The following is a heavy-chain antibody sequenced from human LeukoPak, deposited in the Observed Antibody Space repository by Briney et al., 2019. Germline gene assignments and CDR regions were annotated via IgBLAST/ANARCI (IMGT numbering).Heavy chain of an antibody. D-gene: IGHD2-2*01. J-gene: IGHJ6*04. V-gene: IGHV1-69*13. Sequence: SVKVSCKASGGTFSSYAISWVRQAPGQGLEWMGGIIPTFGTANYAQKFQGRVTITADESTSTAYMELSSLRSEDTAVYYCARNAVPDRPFSGMDVWGKGTTVTVSS. CDR1: GGTFSSYA. CDR3: ARNAVPDRPFSGMDV. CDR2: IIPTFGTA.